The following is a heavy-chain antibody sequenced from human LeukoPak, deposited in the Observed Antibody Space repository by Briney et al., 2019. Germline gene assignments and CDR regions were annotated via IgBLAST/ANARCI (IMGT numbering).Heavy chain of an antibody. CDR3: ARDHRPTMIAVLDY. Sequence: GGSLRLSCAASGFTFSRHAMSWVRQAPGKGLEWVSGITGGGGSTNYADSVRGRFTISRDNSKNTLYLQMNSLRAEDTAVYYCARDHRPTMIAVLDYWGQGTLVTVSS. CDR1: GFTFSRHA. J-gene: IGHJ4*02. V-gene: IGHV3-23*01. CDR2: ITGGGGST. D-gene: IGHD3-22*01.